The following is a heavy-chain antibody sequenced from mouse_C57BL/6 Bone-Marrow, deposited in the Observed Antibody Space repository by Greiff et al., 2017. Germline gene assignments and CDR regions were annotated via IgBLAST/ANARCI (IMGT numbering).Heavy chain of an antibody. Sequence: VQLQQPGAELVKPGASVKMSCTASGYTFTSYWITWVKQRPGPGLEWIGDIYPGRGSTNYNEKFKSKATLTVDTASSTAYMQLSSLTSEDSAVYDCAGDYGKPWYYMDYWGQGTSVTVSS. CDR2: IYPGRGST. CDR1: GYTFTSYW. V-gene: IGHV1-55*01. CDR3: AGDYGKPWYYMDY. J-gene: IGHJ4*01. D-gene: IGHD2-1*01.